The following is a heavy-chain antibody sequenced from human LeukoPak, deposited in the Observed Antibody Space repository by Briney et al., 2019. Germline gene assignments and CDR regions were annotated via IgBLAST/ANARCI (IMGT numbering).Heavy chain of an antibody. V-gene: IGHV3-30*03. J-gene: IGHJ4*02. CDR1: GFTFSSYG. Sequence: PAGGSLRLSCAASGFTFSSYGVHWVRQARGKGLEGVAVISYDGSKKYNADAGKGRFTISRDNSKNTLYLQMNSLRAEDTAVYYCARDPATYSSGRWGGFDYWGQGTLVTVSS. CDR2: ISYDGSKK. D-gene: IGHD3-22*01. CDR3: ARDPATYSSGRWGGFDY.